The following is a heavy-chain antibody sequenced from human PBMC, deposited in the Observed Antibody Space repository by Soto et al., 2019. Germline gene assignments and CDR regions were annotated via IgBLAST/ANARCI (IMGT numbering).Heavy chain of an antibody. CDR1: GGTFSSYA. Sequence: QVQLVQSGAEVKKPGSSVKVSCKASGGTFSSYAISWVRQAPGQGLEWMGGIIPIFGTANYAQKFQGRVTITADESTSTAYMELSILRSEDTAVYYCARALQSSSSWDLYYYYGMDVWGQGTTVTVSS. V-gene: IGHV1-69*01. D-gene: IGHD6-13*01. J-gene: IGHJ6*02. CDR2: IIPIFGTA. CDR3: ARALQSSSSWDLYYYYGMDV.